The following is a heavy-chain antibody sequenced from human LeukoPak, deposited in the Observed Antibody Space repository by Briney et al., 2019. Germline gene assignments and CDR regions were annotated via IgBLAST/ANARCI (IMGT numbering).Heavy chain of an antibody. Sequence: GVSLRLSCAVSGITLSNYGMSWVRQAPGKGLEWVAGISDSGGRTKCADSVKGRFTISRDNSKNTLYLQMNSLRAEDTAVYFCAKRGVVIRVILVGFHKEAYYFDSWGQGALVTVSS. CDR1: GITLSNYG. J-gene: IGHJ4*02. CDR3: AKRGVVIRVILVGFHKEAYYFDS. D-gene: IGHD3-22*01. V-gene: IGHV3-23*01. CDR2: ISDSGGRT.